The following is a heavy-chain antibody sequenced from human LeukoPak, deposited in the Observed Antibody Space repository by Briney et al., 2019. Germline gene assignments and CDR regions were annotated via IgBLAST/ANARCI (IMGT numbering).Heavy chain of an antibody. J-gene: IGHJ3*02. V-gene: IGHV3-30*03. Sequence: GRSLRLSCAASGFTFSSYGMHWVRQAPGKGLEWVAVISYDGSNKYYADSVKGRFTISRDNSKNTLYLQMNSLRAEDTAVYYCARVGDSSDAFDIWGQGTMVTVSS. CDR1: GFTFSSYG. D-gene: IGHD3-22*01. CDR3: ARVGDSSDAFDI. CDR2: ISYDGSNK.